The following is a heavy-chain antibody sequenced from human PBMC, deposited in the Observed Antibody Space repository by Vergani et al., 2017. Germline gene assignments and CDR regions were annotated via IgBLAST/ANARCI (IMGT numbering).Heavy chain of an antibody. CDR1: GYTFTSYA. CDR3: ATGDYVYYYYGMDV. D-gene: IGHD4-17*01. Sequence: QVQLVQSGAEVKKPGASVKVSCKASGYTFTSYAMNWVRQAPGQGLEWMGWINTNTGNPTYAQGFTGRFVFSLDTSVSTAYLQISSLKAEDTAVYYCATGDYVYYYYGMDVWGQGTTVTVSS. CDR2: INTNTGNP. J-gene: IGHJ6*02. V-gene: IGHV7-4-1*02.